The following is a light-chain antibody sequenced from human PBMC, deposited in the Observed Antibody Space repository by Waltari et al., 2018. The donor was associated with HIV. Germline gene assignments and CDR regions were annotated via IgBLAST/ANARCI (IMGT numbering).Light chain of an antibody. CDR3: QQYGSSPPYT. Sequence: EIVLTQSPGTLSLSPGERGTLSCRASESVSSSNFLAWYQQKPGQAPRLLIYAASSSATGIPDRFSGSGSGTDFTLTISRLEPEDFAVYYCQQYGSSPPYTFGQGTKLEIK. V-gene: IGKV3-20*01. CDR1: ESVSSSN. CDR2: AAS. J-gene: IGKJ2*01.